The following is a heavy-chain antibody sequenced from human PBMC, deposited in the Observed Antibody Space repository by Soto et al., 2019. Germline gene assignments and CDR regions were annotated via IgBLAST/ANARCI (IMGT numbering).Heavy chain of an antibody. CDR1: GYTFTDYY. CDR2: ISPNRGGT. J-gene: IGHJ4*02. V-gene: IGHV1-2*02. Sequence: VASVKVSCKASGYTFTDYYIHWVRQAPGQGLEWMGWISPNRGGTNYAQKFQGRVTMTRDTSISTAYMDLSRLRSDDTAVYSCARVGVSGTFDYWGQGTLVTVSS. D-gene: IGHD1-1*01. CDR3: ARVGVSGTFDY.